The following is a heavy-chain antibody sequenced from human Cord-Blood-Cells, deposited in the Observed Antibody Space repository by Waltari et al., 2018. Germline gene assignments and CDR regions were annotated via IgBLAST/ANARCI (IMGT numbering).Heavy chain of an antibody. J-gene: IGHJ4*02. Sequence: QVQLVESGGGVVQPGRSLRLSCAASGFPFSSYGMHWVRQAPGKGLEWVAVISYDGSNKYYADSVKGRFTISRDNSKNTLYLQMNSLRAEDTAVYYCAKDRDGGNFDYWGQGTLVTVSS. V-gene: IGHV3-30*18. CDR1: GFPFSSYG. CDR3: AKDRDGGNFDY. D-gene: IGHD3-16*01. CDR2: ISYDGSNK.